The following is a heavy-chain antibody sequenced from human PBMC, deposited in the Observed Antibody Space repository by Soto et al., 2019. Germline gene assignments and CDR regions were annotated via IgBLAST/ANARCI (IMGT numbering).Heavy chain of an antibody. CDR1: GGTFSSYS. V-gene: IGHV1-69*01. CDR2: IIPIFGTA. Sequence: QVQLVQSGAEVKKPGSSVKVSCKASGGTFSSYSINWVRQAPGTGLEWMGEIIPIFGTANYAQEFQGRGTITADESTSTAYMELSSMRSEDTAVYYCARDGGRHSGGIDYWGQGTLVTVSS. D-gene: IGHD1-26*01. CDR3: ARDGGRHSGGIDY. J-gene: IGHJ4*02.